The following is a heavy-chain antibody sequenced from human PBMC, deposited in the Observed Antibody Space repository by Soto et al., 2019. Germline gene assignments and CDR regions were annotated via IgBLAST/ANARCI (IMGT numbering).Heavy chain of an antibody. V-gene: IGHV1-58*01. CDR1: GFTFTSSA. J-gene: IGHJ4*02. CDR3: AAGRSGYSSGWSMDY. Sequence: QMQLVQSGPEVKKPGTSVKVSCKASGFTFTSSAVQWVRQARGQRLEWIEWIVVGSGNTNYAQKFQERVTITRDMSTSTAYTELSSLRSEDTAVYYCAAGRSGYSSGWSMDYWGQGTLVTVCS. D-gene: IGHD6-19*01. CDR2: IVVGSGNT.